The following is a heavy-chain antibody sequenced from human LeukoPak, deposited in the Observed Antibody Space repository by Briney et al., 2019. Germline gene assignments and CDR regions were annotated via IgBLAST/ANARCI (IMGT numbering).Heavy chain of an antibody. V-gene: IGHV3-21*01. D-gene: IGHD6-19*01. J-gene: IGHJ3*02. Sequence: GGSLRLSCAASGFTFSSYSMYWVRQAPGKGLEWVSSISSSSSYIYYADSVKGRCTISRDNAKNSLYLQMNSLRAEDTAVYYCASAQGLTDDAFDIWGQGTMVTVSS. CDR1: GFTFSSYS. CDR3: ASAQGLTDDAFDI. CDR2: ISSSSSYI.